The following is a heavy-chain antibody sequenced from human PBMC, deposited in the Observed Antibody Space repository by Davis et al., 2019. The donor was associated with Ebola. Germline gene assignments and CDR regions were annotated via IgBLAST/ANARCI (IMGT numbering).Heavy chain of an antibody. Sequence: AASVKVSCKASGYTFTRHWIHWVRQAPGQGLEWMGIINPNGGRTIYAQKFQGRATITRDTSTSTLYMELNSLRSDDTAVYYCARDHSLVQNGLGGWWFDPWGQGTLVTVSS. CDR1: GYTFTRHW. V-gene: IGHV1-46*01. CDR3: ARDHSLVQNGLGGWWFDP. D-gene: IGHD3-16*01. CDR2: INPNGGRT. J-gene: IGHJ5*02.